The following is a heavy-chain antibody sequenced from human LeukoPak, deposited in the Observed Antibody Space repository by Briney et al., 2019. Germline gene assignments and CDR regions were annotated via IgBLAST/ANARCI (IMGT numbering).Heavy chain of an antibody. Sequence: GGSLRLSCAASGFTFSNYGMSWVRQAQGNGLEWVTGMSGSGGSTYYVDSVKGRFTISRDNSKNTLYLQMNSLRAEDTAVYYCAKDSYYDYVWGSYRYTNQFDYWGQGTLVTVSS. D-gene: IGHD3-16*02. CDR2: MSGSGGST. CDR3: AKDSYYDYVWGSYRYTNQFDY. CDR1: GFTFSNYG. J-gene: IGHJ4*02. V-gene: IGHV3-23*01.